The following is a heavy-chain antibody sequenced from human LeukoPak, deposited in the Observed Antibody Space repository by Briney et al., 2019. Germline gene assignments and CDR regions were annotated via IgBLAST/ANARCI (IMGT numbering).Heavy chain of an antibody. CDR1: GFTFSSYS. CDR2: ITRSSIYI. CDR3: AKVPYSSGWYGLGF. D-gene: IGHD6-19*01. J-gene: IGHJ4*02. V-gene: IGHV3-21*01. Sequence: GGSLRLSCAASGFTFSSYSMKWVRQAPGKGLEWVSSITRSSIYIYYADSVKGRFTISRDNAKNSLYLHMNSLRPEDTAVYYCAKVPYSSGWYGLGFWGQGTLVTVSS.